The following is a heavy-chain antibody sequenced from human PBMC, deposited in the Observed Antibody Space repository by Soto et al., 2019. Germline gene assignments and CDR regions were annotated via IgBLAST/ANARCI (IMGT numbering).Heavy chain of an antibody. Sequence: PGGSLRLSCAASGFTFSDYYMSWIRQAPGKGLEWVSYISSSSSYTNYADSVKGRFTISRDNAKNSLYLQMNSLRAEDTAVYYCARGQLRFLEWLLSGGMDVWGQGTTVTVSS. J-gene: IGHJ6*02. D-gene: IGHD3-3*01. V-gene: IGHV3-11*06. CDR2: ISSSSSYT. CDR1: GFTFSDYY. CDR3: ARGQLRFLEWLLSGGMDV.